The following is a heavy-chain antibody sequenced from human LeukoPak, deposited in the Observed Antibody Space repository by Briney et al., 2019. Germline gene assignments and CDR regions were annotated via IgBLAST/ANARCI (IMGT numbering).Heavy chain of an antibody. CDR3: TSDSPDYGMDV. Sequence: GGSLRLSCAASGFTFNTYSMNWVRQAPGKELEWVARINSDGRTTVYADSVRGRFAISRDNAKNTLYLQMNSLRAEDTAVYYCTSDSPDYGMDVWGQGTTVIVSS. CDR1: GFTFNTYS. V-gene: IGHV3-74*01. CDR2: INSDGRTT. J-gene: IGHJ6*02.